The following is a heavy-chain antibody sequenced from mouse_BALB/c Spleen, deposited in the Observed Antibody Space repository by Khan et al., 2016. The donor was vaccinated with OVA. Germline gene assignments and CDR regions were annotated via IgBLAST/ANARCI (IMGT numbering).Heavy chain of an antibody. CDR2: INPYNVGT. Sequence: VRLQQSGPELVKPGASVKMSCKASGYTFTNYVMPWVKQKPGQGLEWIGYINPYNVGTKYNEKFKGKATLTSDKSSNTAYMELSSLTSEDSADYYCARYYFGSTWCAYWGQGTLVTVSA. V-gene: IGHV1S136*01. CDR3: ARYYFGSTWCAY. CDR1: GYTFTNYV. J-gene: IGHJ3*01. D-gene: IGHD1-1*01.